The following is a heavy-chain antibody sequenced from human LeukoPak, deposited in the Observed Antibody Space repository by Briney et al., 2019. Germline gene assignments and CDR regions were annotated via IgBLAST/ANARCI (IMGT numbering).Heavy chain of an antibody. J-gene: IGHJ4*02. CDR3: ARGGNPGSYYNGEY. V-gene: IGHV1-69*01. CDR2: IIPIFGTA. CDR1: GGTFSSYA. Sequence: ASVKVSCKASGGTFSSYAISWVRQAPGQRLEWMGGIIPIFGTANYAQKFQGRVTITADESTSTAYMELSSLRSEDTAVYYCARGGNPGSYYNGEYWGQGTLVTVSS. D-gene: IGHD3-10*01.